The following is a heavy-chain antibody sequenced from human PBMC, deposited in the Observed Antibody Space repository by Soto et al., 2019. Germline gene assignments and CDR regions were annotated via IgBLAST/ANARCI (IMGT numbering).Heavy chain of an antibody. V-gene: IGHV3-23*01. CDR1: GFTFNTYA. J-gene: IGHJ4*02. D-gene: IGHD1-1*01. CDR3: ARLIWNDEVGDY. CDR2: ISAGGDGT. Sequence: PGGSLRLSCVASGFTFNTYALSWVRQAPGKGLEWVSGISAGGDGTDYADSVKGRFTISRDNSKNTLYLQMNSLRAEDTAVYYCARLIWNDEVGDYWGQGTLVTVSS.